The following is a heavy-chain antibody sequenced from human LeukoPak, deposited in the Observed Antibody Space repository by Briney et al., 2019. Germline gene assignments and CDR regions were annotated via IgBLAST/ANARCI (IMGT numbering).Heavy chain of an antibody. CDR2: IYYSGST. CDR3: ARHRSSPLYYFDY. V-gene: IGHV4-39*01. D-gene: IGHD6-13*01. CDR1: GGSISSSSYY. J-gene: IGHJ4*02. Sequence: SETLSLTCTVSGGSISSSSYYWGWIRQPPGKGLEWIGSIYYSGSTYYNPSLKSRVTISVDTSKNQFSLKLSSVTAADTAVCYCARHRSSPLYYFDYWGQGTLVTVSS.